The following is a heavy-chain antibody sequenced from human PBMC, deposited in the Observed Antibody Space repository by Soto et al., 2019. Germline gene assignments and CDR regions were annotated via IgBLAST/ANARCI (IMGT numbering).Heavy chain of an antibody. CDR2: ITPIFGTA. Sequence: QVQLVQSGAEVKKPWSSVKVSCKASGGTFSSYAISWVRQAPGQGLEWMGGITPIFGTANYAQKFQGRVTITADESTSTAYRELSSVRSDDTAVYYCARDRITAYRDYGWFDPWGQGTLVTVSS. V-gene: IGHV1-69*01. D-gene: IGHD3-16*01. J-gene: IGHJ5*02. CDR3: ARDRITAYRDYGWFDP. CDR1: GGTFSSYA.